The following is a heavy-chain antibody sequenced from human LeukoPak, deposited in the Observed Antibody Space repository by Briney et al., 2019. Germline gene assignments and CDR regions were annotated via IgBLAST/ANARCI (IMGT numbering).Heavy chain of an antibody. D-gene: IGHD2-2*01. J-gene: IGHJ5*02. Sequence: GASVKVSCKASGYTFTGYYMHWVRQAPGQGLEWMGRINPNSGGTNYAQKFQGRVTMTRDTSISTAYMELSRLRSDDTAVYYCARDPWGGDIVVVPAAIHDPWGQGTLVIVSS. CDR3: ARDPWGGDIVVVPAAIHDP. V-gene: IGHV1-2*06. CDR2: INPNSGGT. CDR1: GYTFTGYY.